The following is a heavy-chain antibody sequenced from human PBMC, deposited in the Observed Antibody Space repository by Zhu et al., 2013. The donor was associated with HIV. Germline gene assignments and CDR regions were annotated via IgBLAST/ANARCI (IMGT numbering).Heavy chain of an antibody. CDR1: GFTFEDYT. Sequence: EVQLVESGGVVVQPGGSVRLSCAASGFTFEDYTMHWVRQSPDKGLEWVSLIRWDGETKFYVDSVKGRFTISRDNSKNSLYLHMNSLRPEDTAVYYCIKALTHYYFDYWGQGTLVTVSS. V-gene: IGHV3-43*01. CDR2: IRWDGETK. CDR3: IKALTHYYFDY. J-gene: IGHJ4*02.